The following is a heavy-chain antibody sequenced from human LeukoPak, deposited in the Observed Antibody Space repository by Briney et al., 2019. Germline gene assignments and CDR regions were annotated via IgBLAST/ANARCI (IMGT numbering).Heavy chain of an antibody. Sequence: GASVKVSCKVSGYTLTELSMHWVRQAPGKGLECMGGFDPEDGETIYAQKFQGRVTMTEDTSTDTAYMELSSLRSEDTAVYYCATGYCSGGSCYATYYYGMDVWGQGTTVTVSS. CDR2: FDPEDGET. J-gene: IGHJ6*02. V-gene: IGHV1-24*01. CDR3: ATGYCSGGSCYATYYYGMDV. D-gene: IGHD2-15*01. CDR1: GYTLTELS.